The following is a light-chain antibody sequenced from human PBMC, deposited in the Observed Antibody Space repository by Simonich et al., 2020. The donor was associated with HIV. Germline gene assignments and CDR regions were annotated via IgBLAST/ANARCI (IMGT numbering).Light chain of an antibody. V-gene: IGLV1-47*01. J-gene: IGLJ3*02. CDR1: SSNIGSNY. CDR3: AAWDDSLSGPV. CDR2: RIT. Sequence: QSVLTQPPSASGTPGQRVTISCSGSSSNIGSNYVYWYQQLPGTAPKLLIYRITQRPSGVPDRFSGSKSGTSASLAISGLRSEDEADYYCAAWDDSLSGPVFGGGTKLTVL.